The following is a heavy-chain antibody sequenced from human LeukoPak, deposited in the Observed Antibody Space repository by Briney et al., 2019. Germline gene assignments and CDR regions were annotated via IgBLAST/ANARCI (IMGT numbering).Heavy chain of an antibody. CDR2: IYYTGST. CDR1: GGSVSNGNCF. D-gene: IGHD4-17*01. J-gene: IGHJ6*02. CDR3: ARERFETTVTTSYYYGMDV. Sequence: PSETLPLTCSVSGGSVSNGNCFWSWIRQPPGKGLEWIGYIYYTGSTNYNPSLKSRVTISVDTSKNQFSLKLTSVTAADTAVYYCARERFETTVTTSYYYGMDVWGQGTTVTVSS. V-gene: IGHV4-61*01.